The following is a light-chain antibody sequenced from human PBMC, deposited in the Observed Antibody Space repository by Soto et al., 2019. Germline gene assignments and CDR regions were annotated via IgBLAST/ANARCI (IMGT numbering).Light chain of an antibody. J-gene: IGKJ1*01. V-gene: IGKV3-15*01. Sequence: EIVMTQSPATLSVSPGERATLSCRASQSVSSNLAWYQQKPGQAPRLLIYSASTRAAGIPARFSGSGSGTEFTLTISSLQSEDFALYYCHQRQSWPRTFGQGTKVDI. CDR1: QSVSSN. CDR2: SAS. CDR3: HQRQSWPRT.